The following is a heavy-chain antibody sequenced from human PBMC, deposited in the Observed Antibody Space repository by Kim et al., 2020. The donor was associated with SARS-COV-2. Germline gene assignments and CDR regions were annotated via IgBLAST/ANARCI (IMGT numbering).Heavy chain of an antibody. Sequence: GGSLRLSCAASGFTFSSYAMSWVRQAPGKGLEWVSVIYSGGSSTYYADSVKGRFTISRDNSKNTLYLQMNSLRAEDTAVYYCAKERGWDGMDVWGQGTTGTVSS. CDR1: GFTFSSYA. D-gene: IGHD3-10*01. V-gene: IGHV3-23*03. CDR3: AKERGWDGMDV. J-gene: IGHJ6*02. CDR2: IYSGGSST.